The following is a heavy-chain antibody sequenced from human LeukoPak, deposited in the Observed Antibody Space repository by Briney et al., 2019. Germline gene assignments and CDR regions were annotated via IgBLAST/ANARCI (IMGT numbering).Heavy chain of an antibody. CDR1: GVSITSYH. J-gene: IGHJ4*02. Sequence: SETLSLTCTVSGVSITSYHWSWLRQPPGKGLEGIGHIHNSGNTNYNPSLKSRVTISIDTSKNQFSLKLSSVTAADTAVYYCARLGRAVTTFFDYWGQGTLVTVSS. D-gene: IGHD4-17*01. V-gene: IGHV4-59*08. CDR3: ARLGRAVTTFFDY. CDR2: IHNSGNT.